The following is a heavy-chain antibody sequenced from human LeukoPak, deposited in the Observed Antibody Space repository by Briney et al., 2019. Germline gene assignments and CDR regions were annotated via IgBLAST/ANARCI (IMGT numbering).Heavy chain of an antibody. V-gene: IGHV3-43*02. CDR1: GFALDDYA. Sequence: GGALKLSCAASGFALDDYAMHWVRQAPGPGLEWVSLTSGDGGSTYYADSVKGRFTISRDNSKNSLYLQMNSLRTEDTALYYCAKDIRGDGYNSRFDYWGQGTLVSASP. CDR2: TSGDGGST. CDR3: AKDIRGDGYNSRFDY. J-gene: IGHJ4*02. D-gene: IGHD5-24*01.